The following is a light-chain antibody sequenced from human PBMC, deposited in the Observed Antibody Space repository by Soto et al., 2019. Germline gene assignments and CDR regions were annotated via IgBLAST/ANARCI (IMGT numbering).Light chain of an antibody. V-gene: IGKV1-39*01. J-gene: IGKJ4*01. Sequence: DVQMTQSPSSLSASVGDRVTITCRASQDISSYLNWYQQKPGKAPELLIYAAFSLQSGVPSRFTGTMSGTDFTLTISSLQPEDSATFYCQQAYSAPFTFGGGTK. CDR1: QDISSY. CDR3: QQAYSAPFT. CDR2: AAF.